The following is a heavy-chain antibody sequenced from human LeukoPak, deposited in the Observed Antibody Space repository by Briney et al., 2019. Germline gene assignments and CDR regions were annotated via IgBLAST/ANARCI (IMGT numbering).Heavy chain of an antibody. CDR2: ISGSGGST. J-gene: IGHJ3*02. CDR1: GFTFSSYA. D-gene: IGHD3-10*01. Sequence: GGSLRLFCAASGFTFSSYAMSWVRQAPGKGLERVSAISGSGGSTYYADSVKGRFTISRDNSKNTLYPQMYSLRAEDTAVYYCAKSLGYGSGIYYSDAFDIWGQGTMVTVSS. CDR3: AKSLGYGSGIYYSDAFDI. V-gene: IGHV3-23*01.